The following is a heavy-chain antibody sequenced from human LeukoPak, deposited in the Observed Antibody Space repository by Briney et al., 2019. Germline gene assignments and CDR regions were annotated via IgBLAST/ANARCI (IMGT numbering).Heavy chain of an antibody. D-gene: IGHD1-7*01. V-gene: IGHV3-30*03. CDR3: ARSWWNYDF. CDR2: ISYDGSDK. CDR1: GFTFSNAW. J-gene: IGHJ4*02. Sequence: GGSLRLSCAASGFTFSNAWMSWVRQAPGKGLEWVAVISYDGSDKYYADSVKGRFIISRDNSKNTLYLQMNSLRAEDTSVYYCARSWWNYDFWGQGTLVTVSS.